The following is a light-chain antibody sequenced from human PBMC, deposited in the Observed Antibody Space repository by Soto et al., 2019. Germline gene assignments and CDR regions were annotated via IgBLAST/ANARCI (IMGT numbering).Light chain of an antibody. Sequence: EVVLTQSPGTLSLSPGERATLSCRASQSVSNNYLACYQQKPGQSPKLLIFGSSDRATGIPDGFSGSGSGIDFALTISSLEPEDFAVYYCQQYGSSLPYTFGHGIKLEIK. CDR2: GSS. CDR1: QSVSNNY. J-gene: IGKJ2*01. V-gene: IGKV3-20*01. CDR3: QQYGSSLPYT.